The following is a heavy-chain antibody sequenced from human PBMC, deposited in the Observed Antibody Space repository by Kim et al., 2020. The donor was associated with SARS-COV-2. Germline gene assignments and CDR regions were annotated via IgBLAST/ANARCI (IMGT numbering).Heavy chain of an antibody. CDR2: IKQDGSEK. CDR1: GFTFSSYW. CDR3: ARGLNPWGFGVVIPTHNYGMDV. D-gene: IGHD3-3*01. J-gene: IGHJ6*02. Sequence: GGSLRLSCAASGFTFSSYWMSWVRQAPGKGLEWVANIKQDGSEKYYVDSVKGRFTISRDNAKNSLYLQMNSLRAEDTAVYYCARGLNPWGFGVVIPTHNYGMDVWGQGTTVTVSS. V-gene: IGHV3-7*01.